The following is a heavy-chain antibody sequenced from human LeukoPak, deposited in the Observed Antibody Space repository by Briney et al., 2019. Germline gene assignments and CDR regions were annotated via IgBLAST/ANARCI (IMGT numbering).Heavy chain of an antibody. CDR1: GFTVSDNY. CDR3: ARGENYSYHMDV. CDR2: IYSGGDT. J-gene: IGHJ6*03. V-gene: IGHV3-53*05. Sequence: GGSLRLSCAASGFTVSDNYMSWVRQAPGKGLEWVSVIYSGGDTYYADSVKGRFTISRDNSKNTLYLQMNSVRAEDTAVYFCARGENYSYHMDVWGKGATVTVSS.